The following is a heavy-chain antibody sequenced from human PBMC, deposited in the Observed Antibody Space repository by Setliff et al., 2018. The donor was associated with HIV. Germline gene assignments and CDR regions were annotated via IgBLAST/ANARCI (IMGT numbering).Heavy chain of an antibody. CDR3: ATAGGRSWFDP. CDR1: GYTFTDYY. CDR2: INGHSGDT. D-gene: IGHD3-16*01. V-gene: IGHV1-2*02. J-gene: IGHJ5*02. Sequence: GASVKVSCKASGYTFTDYYIHWVRQAPGHGLEWMGWINGHSGDTNYAQKFHGRVTLTRDTSVSTSYLELSRLRSDDTAVYYCATAGGRSWFDPWGPGTLVTVSS.